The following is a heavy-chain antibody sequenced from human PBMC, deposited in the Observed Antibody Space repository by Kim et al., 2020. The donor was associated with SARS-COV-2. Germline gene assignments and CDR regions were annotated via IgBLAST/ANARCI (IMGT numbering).Heavy chain of an antibody. D-gene: IGHD4-17*01. V-gene: IGHV4-59*13. CDR1: GGSISSYY. CDR2: IYYSGST. CDR3: ARVYVDYGDYGFDY. J-gene: IGHJ4*02. Sequence: SETLSLTCTVSGGSISSYYWSWIRQPPGKGLEWIGYIYYSGSTNYNPSLKSRVTISVDTSKNQFSLKLSSVTAADTAVYYCARVYVDYGDYGFDYWGQGTLVTVSS.